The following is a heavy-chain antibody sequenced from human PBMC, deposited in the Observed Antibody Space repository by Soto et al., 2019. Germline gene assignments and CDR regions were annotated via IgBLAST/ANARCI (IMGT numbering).Heavy chain of an antibody. D-gene: IGHD6-13*01. CDR2: IASDGKDK. CDR1: GCTFSNYA. Sequence: TGGSLRLSCAAAGCTFSNYAIHWVRQAPGKGLEWVAVIASDGKDKRYADSVKGRFTISRDNSKNTVYLQMNSLRGEDTAVYYCAKDGAIAAADYFFDYWGQGSLVTVSS. V-gene: IGHV3-30*18. J-gene: IGHJ4*02. CDR3: AKDGAIAAADYFFDY.